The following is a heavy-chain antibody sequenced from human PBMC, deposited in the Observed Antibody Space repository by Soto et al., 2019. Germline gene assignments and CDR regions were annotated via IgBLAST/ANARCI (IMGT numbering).Heavy chain of an antibody. Sequence: QVQLQESGPGLVKPSQTLSLTCTVPGKGLEWIGFISYSGSTYYSLSLKSRVTISVDTSKNQFSLNLSFVTAADTAVYYCATMGTPATGLSHFDYWGQGTLVTVSS. J-gene: IGHJ4*02. V-gene: IGHV4-30-4*01. CDR2: ISYSGST. CDR3: ATMGTPATGLSHFDY. D-gene: IGHD5-18*01.